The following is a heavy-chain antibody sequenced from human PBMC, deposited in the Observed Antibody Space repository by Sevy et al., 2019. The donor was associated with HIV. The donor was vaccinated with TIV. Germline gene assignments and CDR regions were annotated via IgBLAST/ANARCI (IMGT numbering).Heavy chain of an antibody. V-gene: IGHV3-53*01. J-gene: IGHJ3*02. Sequence: GGTLRLSCAASGFTVSSSYMSWVRQAPGKGLEWVSVIYSGGSRYYADSVKGRFTISRDNSKNTLYLQMNSLRAEDTAVYYCARVSEQQLNAFDIWGQGTMVTVSS. CDR1: GFTVSSSY. CDR3: ARVSEQQLNAFDI. CDR2: IYSGGSR. D-gene: IGHD6-13*01.